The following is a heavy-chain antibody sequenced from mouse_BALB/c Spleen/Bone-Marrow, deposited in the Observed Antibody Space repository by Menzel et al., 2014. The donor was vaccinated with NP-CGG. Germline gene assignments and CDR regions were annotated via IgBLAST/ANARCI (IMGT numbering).Heavy chain of an antibody. V-gene: IGHV3-6*02. CDR2: ISYDGSS. D-gene: IGHD2-1*01. CDR3: ARGGKNYGNLFDY. Sequence: EVHLVESGPGLVKPSQSLSLTCSVTGYSITNGYYWNWIRQFPGNKLEWMGYISYDGSSNYNPSLKNRISVTRDTSKNQFFLKLNSVTTEDTATYFCARGGKNYGNLFDYWGQGTTLTVSS. J-gene: IGHJ2*01. CDR1: GYSITNGYY.